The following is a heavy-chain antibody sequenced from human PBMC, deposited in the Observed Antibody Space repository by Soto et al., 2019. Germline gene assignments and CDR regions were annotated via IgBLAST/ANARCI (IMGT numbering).Heavy chain of an antibody. CDR1: GYSFTSYW. Sequence: PGESLKISCKGSGYSFTSYWIGWVRQIPGKGLEWMGIIYPGDSDTRYSPSFQGQVTISADKSISTTYLQWSSLKASDTAMYYCARHGYNYKDYFEYSGQGTLVTVSS. CDR3: ARHGYNYKDYFEY. D-gene: IGHD5-12*01. J-gene: IGHJ4*02. V-gene: IGHV5-51*01. CDR2: IYPGDSDT.